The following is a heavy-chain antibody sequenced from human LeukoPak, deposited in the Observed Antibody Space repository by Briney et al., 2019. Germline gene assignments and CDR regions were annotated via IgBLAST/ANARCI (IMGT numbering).Heavy chain of an antibody. CDR3: ARKISIEAAAAGTAEYFQH. D-gene: IGHD6-13*01. CDR2: IYYSGST. J-gene: IGHJ1*01. CDR1: GGSISSGDYY. V-gene: IGHV4-30-4*08. Sequence: SETLSLTCTVSGGSISSGDYYWSRIRQPPGKGLEWIGYIYYSGSTYYNPSLKSRVTISVDTSKNQFSLKLSSVTAADTAVYYCARKISIEAAAAGTAEYFQHWGQGTLVTVSS.